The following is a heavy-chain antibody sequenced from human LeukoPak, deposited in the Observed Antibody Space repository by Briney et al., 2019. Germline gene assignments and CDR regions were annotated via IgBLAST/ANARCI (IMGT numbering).Heavy chain of an antibody. CDR3: AHEYYDILTGYKWFDP. Sequence: SGPTLVNPTPTLTLTCTFSGFSLSTSGVGVGWIRQPPGKALEGLALIYWNDDMRYSPSLKSRLTITQDTSKNQVVLTMTNMDPVDTATYYCAHEYYDILTGYKWFDPWGQGTLVTVSS. CDR2: IYWNDDM. J-gene: IGHJ5*02. D-gene: IGHD3-9*01. CDR1: GFSLSTSGVG. V-gene: IGHV2-5*01.